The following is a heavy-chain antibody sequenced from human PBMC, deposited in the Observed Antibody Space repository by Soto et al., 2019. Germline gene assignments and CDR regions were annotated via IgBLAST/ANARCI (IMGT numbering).Heavy chain of an antibody. V-gene: IGHV1-18*01. Sequence: ASVKVSCKASGYTFTSYGISWVRQAPGQGLEWMGWISAYNGNTNYAQKLQGRVTMTTDTSTSTAYMELRSLRSDDTAVYYCARVPSQSYYYDSSGYRHLDYWGQGTLVTVS. CDR3: ARVPSQSYYYDSSGYRHLDY. D-gene: IGHD3-22*01. CDR2: ISAYNGNT. J-gene: IGHJ4*02. CDR1: GYTFTSYG.